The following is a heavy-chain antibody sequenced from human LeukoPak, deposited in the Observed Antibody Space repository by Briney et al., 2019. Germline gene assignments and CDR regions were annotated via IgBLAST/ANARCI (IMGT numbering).Heavy chain of an antibody. CDR1: GFTFSSYA. CDR3: AAEGDYYDSIYYYGMDV. D-gene: IGHD3-22*01. Sequence: TGGSQRLSCAASGFTFSSYAMSWVRQAPGKGLEWVSAISGSGGSTYYADSVKGRFTISRDNAKNSLYLQMNSLRAEDTAVYYCAAEGDYYDSIYYYGMDVWGQGTTVTVSS. V-gene: IGHV3-23*01. CDR2: ISGSGGST. J-gene: IGHJ6*02.